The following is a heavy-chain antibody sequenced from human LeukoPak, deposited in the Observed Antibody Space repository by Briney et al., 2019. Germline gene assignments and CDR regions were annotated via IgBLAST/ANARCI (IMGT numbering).Heavy chain of an antibody. V-gene: IGHV3-11*01. CDR2: ISSDGSII. CDR3: ARGSFGPGRPVY. J-gene: IGHJ4*02. D-gene: IGHD3/OR15-3a*01. CDR1: GFTFSDYF. Sequence: PGGSLRLSCAASGFTFSDYFMSWIRQAPGKGLQWVSYISSDGSIIKYADSVKGRLTISRDNAKNSLYLQMKSLRAEDTAVYYCARGSFGPGRPVYWGQGTLVTASS.